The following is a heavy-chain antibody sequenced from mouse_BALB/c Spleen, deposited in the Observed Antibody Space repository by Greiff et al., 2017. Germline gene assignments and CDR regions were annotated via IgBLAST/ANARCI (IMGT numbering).Heavy chain of an antibody. J-gene: IGHJ3*01. CDR3: ARGIYGSSLAWFAY. Sequence: EVHLVESGPELVKPGASVKVSCKASGYAFTSYNMYWVKQSHGKSLEWIGYIDPYNGGTSYNQKFKGKATLTVDKSSSTAYMHLNSLTSEDSAVYYCARGIYGSSLAWFAYWGQGTLVTVSA. CDR1: GYAFTSYN. D-gene: IGHD1-1*01. CDR2: IDPYNGGT. V-gene: IGHV1S135*01.